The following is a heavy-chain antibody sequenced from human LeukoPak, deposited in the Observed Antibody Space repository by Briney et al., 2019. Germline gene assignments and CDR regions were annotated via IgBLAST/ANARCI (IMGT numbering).Heavy chain of an antibody. CDR3: SRGPANIYSTSWFDY. Sequence: GGSLRLSCAASGFAFSTYWMNWVRQAPGKGLEWVASIKQREFYVDSVKGRFTISGDNAANSLYLQMNSLRAEDTAIYYCSRGPANIYSTSWFDYWGQGALVTVSS. D-gene: IGHD3-3*01. CDR1: GFAFSTYW. V-gene: IGHV3-7*03. CDR2: IKQRE. J-gene: IGHJ4*02.